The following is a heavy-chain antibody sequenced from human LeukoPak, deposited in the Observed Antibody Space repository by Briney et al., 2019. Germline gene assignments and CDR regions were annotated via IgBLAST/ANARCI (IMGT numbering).Heavy chain of an antibody. D-gene: IGHD3-22*01. CDR3: AREKIAYYDNSGREWFDP. V-gene: IGHV3-72*01. Sequence: GGSLRLSCAASGFTFSDHYIDWVRQAPGRGLEWVGRSRDKGNSYTTAYAASVRGRFTISRDDSKNSLYLQMNSLKIEDTAVYYCAREKIAYYDNSGREWFDPWGQGTLVTVSS. CDR1: GFTFSDHY. J-gene: IGHJ5*02. CDR2: SRDKGNSYTT.